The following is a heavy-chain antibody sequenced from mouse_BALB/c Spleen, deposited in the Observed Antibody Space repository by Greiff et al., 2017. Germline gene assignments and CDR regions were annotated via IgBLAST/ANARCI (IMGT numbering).Heavy chain of an antibody. CDR3: DRGGDY. CDR2: IDPANGNT. V-gene: IGHV14-3*02. Sequence: VQLQQSGAELVKPGASVKLSCTASGFYIKDTYMHWVKQMPEQGLEWIGRIDPANGNTKSDPKFQGKATISADTSSNTAYLQLSSLTSEDTAVDCCDRGGDYWGQGTTLTVSS. CDR1: GFYIKDTY. J-gene: IGHJ2*01.